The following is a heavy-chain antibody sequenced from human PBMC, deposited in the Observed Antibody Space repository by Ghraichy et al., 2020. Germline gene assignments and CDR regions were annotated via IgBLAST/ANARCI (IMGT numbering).Heavy chain of an antibody. D-gene: IGHD2-2*01. CDR3: ARGGLGSAAMFDY. J-gene: IGHJ4*02. V-gene: IGHV4-39*01. CDR1: GGSISSSSYS. Sequence: ESLNISCTVSGGSISSSSYSWGWIRQPPGKGLEWIGSIFYSGSTYYNPSLKSRVTISVDTSKNQFSLTLGFVTAADTAVYFCARGGLGSAAMFDYWGQGTLVTVSS. CDR2: IFYSGST.